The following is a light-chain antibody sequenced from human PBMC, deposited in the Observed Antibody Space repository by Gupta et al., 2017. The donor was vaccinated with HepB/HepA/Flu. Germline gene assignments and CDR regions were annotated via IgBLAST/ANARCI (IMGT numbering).Light chain of an antibody. J-gene: IGKJ5*01. CDR3: QQYGTSPPGIT. CDR1: QTVIVSY. V-gene: IGKV3-20*01. Sequence: EIVLTQSPGTLSLSPGERASLSCRASQTVIVSYLAWYQQKPGQAPRLLIYATSIRAPGIPDRFSGRGSGTDFTLPISRLDPEDCAVYFCQQYGTSPPGITFGQGTRLEIK. CDR2: ATS.